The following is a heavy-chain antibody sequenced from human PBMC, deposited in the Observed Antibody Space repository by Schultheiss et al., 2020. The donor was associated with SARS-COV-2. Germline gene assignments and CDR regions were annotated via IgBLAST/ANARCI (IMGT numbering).Heavy chain of an antibody. D-gene: IGHD6-19*01. CDR3: ARSPIAVAGTRYNWFDP. CDR1: GFTVSSNY. Sequence: LRLSCAASGFTVSSNYMSWVRQHPGKGLEWIGYIYYSGSTYYNPSLKSLVTISVDTSKNQFSLKLSSVTAADTAVYYCARSPIAVAGTRYNWFDPWGQGNLVTVSS. V-gene: IGHV4-31*01. CDR2: IYYSGST. J-gene: IGHJ5*02.